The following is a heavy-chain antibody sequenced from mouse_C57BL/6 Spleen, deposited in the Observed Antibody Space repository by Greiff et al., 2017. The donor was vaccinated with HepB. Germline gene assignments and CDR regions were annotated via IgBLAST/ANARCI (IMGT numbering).Heavy chain of an antibody. CDR3: ARDNWAYFDY. D-gene: IGHD4-1*01. V-gene: IGHV1-82*01. Sequence: VQLQQSGPELVKPGASVKISCKASGYAFSSSWMNWVKQRPGKGLEWIGRIYPGDGDTNYNGKFKGKATLTADKSSRTAYMQLSSLTSEDSAVYFCARDNWAYFDYWGQGTTLTVSS. CDR1: GYAFSSSW. CDR2: IYPGDGDT. J-gene: IGHJ2*01.